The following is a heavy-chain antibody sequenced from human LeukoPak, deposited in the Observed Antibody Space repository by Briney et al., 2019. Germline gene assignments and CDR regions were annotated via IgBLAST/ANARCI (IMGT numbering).Heavy chain of an antibody. CDR3: ATGPIAVAGSRTSGWFDP. J-gene: IGHJ5*02. V-gene: IGHV1-8*01. CDR2: MNPNSGNT. Sequence: ASVKVSCKASGYTFTSYDINWVRQATGQGLEWTGWMNPNSGNTGYAQKFQGRVTMTRNTSISTAYMELSSLRSEDTAVYYCATGPIAVAGSRTSGWFDPWGQGTLVTVSS. CDR1: GYTFTSYD. D-gene: IGHD6-19*01.